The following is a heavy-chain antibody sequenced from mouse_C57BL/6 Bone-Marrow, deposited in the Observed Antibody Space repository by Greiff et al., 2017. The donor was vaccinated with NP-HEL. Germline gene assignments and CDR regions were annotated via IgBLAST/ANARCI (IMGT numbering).Heavy chain of an antibody. Sequence: EVKLVESGGGLVKPGGSLKLSCAASGFTFSSYAMSWVRQTPEKRLEWVATISDGGSYTYYPDNVKGRFIISRYNAKNNLYMQMSHLKTEDTAMYYCARDDGYDEDWYFAVWGTGTTVTVTS. V-gene: IGHV5-4*01. CDR1: GFTFSSYA. CDR2: ISDGGSYT. J-gene: IGHJ1*03. D-gene: IGHD2-2*01. CDR3: ARDDGYDEDWYFAV.